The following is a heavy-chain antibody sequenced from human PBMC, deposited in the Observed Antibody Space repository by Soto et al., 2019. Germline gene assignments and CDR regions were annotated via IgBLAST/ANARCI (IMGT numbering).Heavy chain of an antibody. CDR3: AKATATSGGAFEI. V-gene: IGHV3-11*01. J-gene: IGHJ3*02. D-gene: IGHD1-1*01. CDR1: GFTFSDYY. CDR2: ISSSGSTI. Sequence: GGSLRLSCAASGFTFSDYYMSWIRQAPGKGLEWVSYISSSGSTIYYADSVKGRFTISRDTSKNTVYLQMNSLTAGDTAVYYCAKATATSGGAFEIYGQGAMVTVSS.